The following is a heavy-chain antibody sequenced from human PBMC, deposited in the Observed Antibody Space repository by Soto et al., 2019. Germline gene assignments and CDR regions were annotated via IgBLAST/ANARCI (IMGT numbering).Heavy chain of an antibody. CDR2: ISAYNGNT. CDR1: GYTFTSYG. CDR3: ARESGLVAVPAAKPLIDP. J-gene: IGHJ5*02. V-gene: IGHV1-18*01. Sequence: GASVKVSCKASGYTFTSYGISWVRQAPGQGLEWMGWISAYNGNTNYAQKFQGRVTITADTSTSTAYMELRSLRSEDTAVYYCARESGLVAVPAAKPLIDPWGQGTLVTVSS. D-gene: IGHD2-2*01.